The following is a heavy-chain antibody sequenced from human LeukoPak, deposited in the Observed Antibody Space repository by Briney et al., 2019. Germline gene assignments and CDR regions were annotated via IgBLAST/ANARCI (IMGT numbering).Heavy chain of an antibody. CDR2: INPKSGDT. Sequence: ASVKVSCKASGYTFTGYYIHWVRQAPGQGLDWMGWINPKSGDTNYAQKFQGRVTMTGDTSISTAHMELSRLRSDDTAVYYCARVGHYYDSCGYYTFDYWGQGTLVTVSS. V-gene: IGHV1-2*02. CDR3: ARVGHYYDSCGYYTFDY. D-gene: IGHD3-22*01. J-gene: IGHJ4*02. CDR1: GYTFTGYY.